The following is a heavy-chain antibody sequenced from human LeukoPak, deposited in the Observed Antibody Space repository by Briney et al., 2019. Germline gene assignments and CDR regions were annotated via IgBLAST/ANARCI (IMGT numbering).Heavy chain of an antibody. Sequence: PGGSLRLSCAASGFTFSDYYMSWMRQVPAKGLEWVSYVSTSDDNIHYADSVKGRFAISRDNAKNALYLQMNSLRGEDTGVYYCARGDDAPSGLHFEWGQGTLVTVSS. CDR3: ARGDDAPSGLHFE. D-gene: IGHD3-3*02. V-gene: IGHV3-11*01. J-gene: IGHJ4*02. CDR2: VSTSDDNI. CDR1: GFTFSDYY.